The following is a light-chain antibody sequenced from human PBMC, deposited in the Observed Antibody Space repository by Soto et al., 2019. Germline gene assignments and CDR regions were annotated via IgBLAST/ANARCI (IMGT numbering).Light chain of an antibody. J-gene: IGKJ4*01. CDR3: QQYNKWPPLT. Sequence: EIVMTQSPATLSVSPGERATLSCRASQYISNDLAWYQQKPGQAPRPLIYGASTRATGIPARFSGSGSGTEFTLTISNLQSEDFAVYYGQQYNKWPPLTFGGGTKVEI. CDR1: QYISND. CDR2: GAS. V-gene: IGKV3-15*01.